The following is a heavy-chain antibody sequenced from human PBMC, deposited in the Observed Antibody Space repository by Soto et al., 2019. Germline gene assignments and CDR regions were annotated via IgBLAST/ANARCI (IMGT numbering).Heavy chain of an antibody. CDR2: ISAYNGNT. V-gene: IGHV1-18*01. Sequence: ASVKVSCKASGYTFTRYGISWVRQAPGQGLEWMGWISAYNGNTNYAQKLQGRVTMTTDTSTSTAYMELRSLRSDDTAVYYCAREVTDYGDYGYYYMDVWGKGTTVTVSS. CDR3: AREVTDYGDYGYYYMDV. CDR1: GYTFTRYG. J-gene: IGHJ6*03. D-gene: IGHD4-17*01.